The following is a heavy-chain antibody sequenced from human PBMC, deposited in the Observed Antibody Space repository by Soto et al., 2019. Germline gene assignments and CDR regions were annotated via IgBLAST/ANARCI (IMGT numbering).Heavy chain of an antibody. V-gene: IGHV3-23*01. CDR1: GFTFSSYA. Sequence: GGSLRLSCAASGFTFSSYAMSWVSRAPGKGLERVSAISGSGGSTYYADSVKGRFTISRDNSKNTLYLQMNSLRAEDTAVYYCAKDPEPYYDILTGYYGDAFDIWGQGTMVTVSS. CDR3: AKDPEPYYDILTGYYGDAFDI. CDR2: ISGSGGST. D-gene: IGHD3-9*01. J-gene: IGHJ3*02.